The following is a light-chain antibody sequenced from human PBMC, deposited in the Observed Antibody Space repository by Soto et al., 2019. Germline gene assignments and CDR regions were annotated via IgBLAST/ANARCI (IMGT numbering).Light chain of an antibody. V-gene: IGLV2-8*01. CDR3: SSYAGTNKRYV. Sequence: QSALTQPPSAAGSPGQSVTIYCPGTGRDIGGYNFVSWYQQHPGKVPKLIIYEVNKRPSGVPDRFSGSNSGYTASLTVSGLQADDEADYYCSSYAGTNKRYVFGTGTKLIVL. CDR2: EVN. J-gene: IGLJ1*01. CDR1: GRDIGGYNF.